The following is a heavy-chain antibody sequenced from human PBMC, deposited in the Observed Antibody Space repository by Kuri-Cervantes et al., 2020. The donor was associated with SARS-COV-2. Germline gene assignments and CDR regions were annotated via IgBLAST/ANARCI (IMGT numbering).Heavy chain of an antibody. Sequence: GGSLRLSCAASGLTFSSYTMSWVRQAPGKGLEWVSRINSDGSSTSYADSVKGRFTISRDNAKNTLYLQMNSLRAEDTAVYYCARDLGAFDYWGQGTLVTVSS. V-gene: IGHV3-74*01. D-gene: IGHD3-16*01. CDR3: ARDLGAFDY. J-gene: IGHJ4*02. CDR2: INSDGSST. CDR1: GLTFSSYT.